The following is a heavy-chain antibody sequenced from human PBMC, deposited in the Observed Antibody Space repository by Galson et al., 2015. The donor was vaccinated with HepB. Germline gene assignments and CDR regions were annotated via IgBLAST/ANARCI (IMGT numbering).Heavy chain of an antibody. CDR1: GYTFTSYD. J-gene: IGHJ6*02. D-gene: IGHD5-12*01. V-gene: IGHV1-3*01. Sequence: SVKVSCKASGYTFTSYDMHWVRQAPGQRLEWMGWINAGNGNTKYSQKFQGRVTITRDTSASTAYMELSSVRSEDTAVYYCTRVLIVASINGPYYYGMVVCGQRTTVTVSS. CDR2: INAGNGNT. CDR3: TRVLIVASINGPYYYGMVV.